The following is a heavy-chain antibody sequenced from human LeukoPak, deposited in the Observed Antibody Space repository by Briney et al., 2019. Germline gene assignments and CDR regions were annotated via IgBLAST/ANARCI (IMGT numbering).Heavy chain of an antibody. D-gene: IGHD5-24*01. CDR2: ISSTNSYT. CDR1: GFTFSDSY. CDR3: ARGYNYANDFDS. J-gene: IGHJ4*02. Sequence: GGSLRLSCAASGFTFSDSYMSWIRQAPGKGLEWVSYISSTNSYTNYADSVKGRFTISRDNAKNTLYLQMNSLRVEDTALYYCARGYNYANDFDSWGQGTLVSVSS. V-gene: IGHV3-11*06.